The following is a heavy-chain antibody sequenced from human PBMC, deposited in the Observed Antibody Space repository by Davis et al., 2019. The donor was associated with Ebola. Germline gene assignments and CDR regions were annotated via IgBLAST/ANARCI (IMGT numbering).Heavy chain of an antibody. D-gene: IGHD2-15*01. J-gene: IGHJ4*02. CDR1: GGTFSSYA. CDR3: ARDRSYCSGGSCYGSVYFDY. Sequence: AASVKVSCKASGGTFSSYAISWVRQAPGQGLEWMGRIIPILGIANYAQKFQGRVTITANESTSTAYMELSSLRSEDTAVYYCARDRSYCSGGSCYGSVYFDYWGQGTLVTVSS. CDR2: IIPILGIA. V-gene: IGHV1-69*04.